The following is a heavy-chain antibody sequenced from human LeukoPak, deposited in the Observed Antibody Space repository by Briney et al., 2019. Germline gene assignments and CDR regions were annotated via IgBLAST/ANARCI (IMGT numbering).Heavy chain of an antibody. CDR2: LAWDDDK. CDR1: GFSLSTSGMC. CDR3: ARTTATMITHYYYYYMDV. J-gene: IGHJ6*03. V-gene: IGHV2-70*11. D-gene: IGHD3-16*01. Sequence: SGPTLVNPTQTLTLTCTFSGFSLSTSGMCVSWIRQPPGKALEWLARLAWDDDKYYSTSLKTRPTISKDTSKNQVVLTMTNMDPVDTATYYCARTTATMITHYYYYYMDVRGKGTTVTVSS.